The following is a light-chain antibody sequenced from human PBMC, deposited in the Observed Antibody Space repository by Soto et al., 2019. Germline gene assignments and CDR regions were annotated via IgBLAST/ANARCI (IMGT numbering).Light chain of an antibody. V-gene: IGLV2-14*01. CDR1: NSDVGGYNY. CDR3: TSYRSSNTVV. CDR2: DVS. Sequence: QSALTQPASVSGSPGQSITISCTGTNSDVGGYNYVSWYQQHPGKAPKIMIYDVSNRPSGVSNRFSGSKSGNTASLTISGLQAEDAADYYCTSYRSSNTVVFGGGTKLTVL. J-gene: IGLJ2*01.